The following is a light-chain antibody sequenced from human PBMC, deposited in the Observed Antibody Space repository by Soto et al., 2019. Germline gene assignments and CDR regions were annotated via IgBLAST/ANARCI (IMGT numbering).Light chain of an antibody. V-gene: IGKV1-9*01. J-gene: IGKJ1*01. CDR1: QGINSF. CDR3: QQYNSYSVT. CDR2: AAS. Sequence: IQLTQSPSSLSASVGDRVTITCRASQGINSFLAWYQQKPGKAPKLLIYAASTLQSGVPSRFSGSGSGTEFTLTISSLQPDDFATYYCQQYNSYSVTFGQGTKVDIK.